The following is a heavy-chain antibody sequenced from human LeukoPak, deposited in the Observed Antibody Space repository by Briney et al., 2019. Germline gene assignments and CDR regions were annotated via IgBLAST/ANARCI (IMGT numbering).Heavy chain of an antibody. Sequence: ASVKVSCKASGHTFTGYYMHWVRQAPGQGLEWMGWINPNSGGTKYAQKFQGRVTMTRDTSISTAYMELSRLRSDDTAVYYCARDPTMVRGSANWFDPWGQGTLVTVSS. D-gene: IGHD3-10*01. J-gene: IGHJ5*02. CDR3: ARDPTMVRGSANWFDP. CDR1: GHTFTGYY. CDR2: INPNSGGT. V-gene: IGHV1-2*02.